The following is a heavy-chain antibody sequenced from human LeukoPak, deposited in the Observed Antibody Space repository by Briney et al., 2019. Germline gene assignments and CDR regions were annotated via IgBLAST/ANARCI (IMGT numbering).Heavy chain of an antibody. CDR1: GGAISSHY. CDR3: ARAPQGVAAGNYFDY. Sequence: PSETLSLTCTVSGGAISSHYWSWIRQPAGKGLEWIGRIYTSGSTNYNPSLKSRVTMSVDTSKNQFSLKLSSVTAADTAVYYCARAPQGVAAGNYFDYWGQGTLVTVSS. CDR2: IYTSGST. V-gene: IGHV4-4*07. D-gene: IGHD6-25*01. J-gene: IGHJ4*02.